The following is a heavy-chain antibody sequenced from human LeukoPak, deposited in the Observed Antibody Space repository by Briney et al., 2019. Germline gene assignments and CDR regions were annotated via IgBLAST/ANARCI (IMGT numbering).Heavy chain of an antibody. Sequence: GSLRLSCAASGFTFSSYLIHWVRQPPGKGLEWIGSIYYSGSTYYNASLKSRGTISVDTSKNQFSLKLNSVTAADTAVYFCARQVVAVAGTGYFDYWGQGTLVTVSS. CDR3: ARQVVAVAGTGYFDY. D-gene: IGHD6-19*01. CDR1: GFTFSSYLI. CDR2: IYYSGST. V-gene: IGHV4-39*01. J-gene: IGHJ4*02.